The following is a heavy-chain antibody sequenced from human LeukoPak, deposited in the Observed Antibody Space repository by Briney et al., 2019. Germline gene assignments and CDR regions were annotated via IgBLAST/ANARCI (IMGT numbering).Heavy chain of an antibody. CDR2: ISYDGSNK. V-gene: IGHV3-30*04. CDR3: ARVSLAWEGIAAAGTFDY. J-gene: IGHJ4*02. Sequence: GGSLRLSCAASGFTFSSYAMHWVRQAPGKGLEWVAVISYDGSNKYYADSVKGRFTISRDNSKNTLYLQMNSLRAEDTAVYYCARVSLAWEGIAAAGTFDYWGQGTLVTVSS. D-gene: IGHD6-13*01. CDR1: GFTFSSYA.